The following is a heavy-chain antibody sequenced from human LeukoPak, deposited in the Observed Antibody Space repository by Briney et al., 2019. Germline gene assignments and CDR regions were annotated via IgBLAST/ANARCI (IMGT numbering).Heavy chain of an antibody. J-gene: IGHJ4*02. D-gene: IGHD4-23*01. CDR2: IRNDGSNK. V-gene: IGHV3-30*02. CDR1: GLTFSSYG. Sequence: GSLRLSCVVSGLTFSSYGMHWVRQAPGKGLEWVAFIRNDGSNKYYGGSVKGRFTISRDNSRNTVYLQMNSLRTEDTALYYCAKDKASGKDYWGQGTLVTVSS. CDR3: AKDKASGKDY.